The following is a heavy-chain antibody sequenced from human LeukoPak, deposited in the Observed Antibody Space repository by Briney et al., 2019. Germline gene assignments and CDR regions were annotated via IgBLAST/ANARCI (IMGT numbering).Heavy chain of an antibody. J-gene: IGHJ4*02. CDR1: GYTLTELS. D-gene: IGHD6-19*01. Sequence: GASVKVSCKVSGYTLTELSMHWVRQAPGKGLEWMGGFDPEDGETIYAQKFQGRVTITEDTATDTAYMALSSLRSEDTAVYYCATGFPSSGWYGWVELDYWGQGTLVTVSS. CDR3: ATGFPSSGWYGWVELDY. V-gene: IGHV1-24*01. CDR2: FDPEDGET.